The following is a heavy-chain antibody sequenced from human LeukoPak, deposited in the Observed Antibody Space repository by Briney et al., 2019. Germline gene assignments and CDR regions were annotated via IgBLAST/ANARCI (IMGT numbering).Heavy chain of an antibody. D-gene: IGHD6-19*01. Sequence: VASVNLSCNASGYTFTSNGIRWMRHPPAQGQEWMGWISAYNGNTNYAQKLQGRVTMTTDTSTSTAYMELRSLRSDDAAVYYCARDRIAVADYWGQGTLVTVSS. CDR3: ARDRIAVADY. CDR1: GYTFTSNG. V-gene: IGHV1-18*01. J-gene: IGHJ4*02. CDR2: ISAYNGNT.